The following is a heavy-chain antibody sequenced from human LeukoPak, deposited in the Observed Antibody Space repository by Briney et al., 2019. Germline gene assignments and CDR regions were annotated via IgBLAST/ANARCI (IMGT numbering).Heavy chain of an antibody. CDR1: GGSFSGYY. CDR3: ARGLLDY. Sequence: KTSETLSLTCAVYGGSFSGYYWSWIRQPPGKGLEWIGEINHSGSTNYNPSLKSRVTISVDTSKNQFSLKLSSVTAADTAVHYCARGLLDYWGQGTLVTVSS. V-gene: IGHV4-34*01. J-gene: IGHJ4*02. CDR2: INHSGST.